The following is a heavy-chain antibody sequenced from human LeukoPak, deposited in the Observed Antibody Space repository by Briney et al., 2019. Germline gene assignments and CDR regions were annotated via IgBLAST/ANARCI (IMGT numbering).Heavy chain of an antibody. CDR1: GGSFSRNA. CDR2: FIPILGIA. V-gene: IGHV1-69*04. CDR3: ARIQAVGVPVAIDAYYSYGMDV. D-gene: IGHD2-2*02. Sequence: SVKVSCKASGGSFSRNAISWVRQAPGRGLEWMGRFIPILGIATYAQKFQGRVTITADRSTSTAYMELSSLRSEDTAVYYCARIQAVGVPVAIDAYYSYGMDVWGQGTAVTVSS. J-gene: IGHJ6*02.